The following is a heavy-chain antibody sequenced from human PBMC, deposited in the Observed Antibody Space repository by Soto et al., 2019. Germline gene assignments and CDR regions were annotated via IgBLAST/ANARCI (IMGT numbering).Heavy chain of an antibody. D-gene: IGHD3-10*01. Sequence: GGSLRLSCAASGFTFSSYAMSWVRQAPGKGLEWVSAISGSGGSTYYADSVKGRFTISRDNSKNTLYLQMNSLRAEDTAVYYCAKDAPDYYGSGSYYKRNWFDPWGQGTLVTVSS. J-gene: IGHJ5*02. CDR2: ISGSGGST. V-gene: IGHV3-23*01. CDR1: GFTFSSYA. CDR3: AKDAPDYYGSGSYYKRNWFDP.